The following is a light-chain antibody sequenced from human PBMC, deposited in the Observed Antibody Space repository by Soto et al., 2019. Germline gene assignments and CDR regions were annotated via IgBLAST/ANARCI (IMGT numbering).Light chain of an antibody. Sequence: DIQMTQSPSSLSASLGDRVTITCRASQGISFYLAWYQQEPVKVPKLLIYAASTLQSGVPSRFRGSGSGTDVTLIICSRHPDAVETYYCQKYKCAPRTFGGGTNVEIK. CDR3: QKYKCAPRT. CDR1: QGISFY. J-gene: IGKJ4*01. CDR2: AAS. V-gene: IGKV1-27*01.